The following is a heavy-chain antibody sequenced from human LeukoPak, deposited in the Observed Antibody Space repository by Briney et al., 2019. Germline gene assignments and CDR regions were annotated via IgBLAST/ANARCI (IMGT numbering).Heavy chain of an antibody. CDR2: IYYSGST. Sequence: SETLSLTCTVSGGSISSYYWSWIRQPPGKGLEWIGYIYYSGSTNYNPSLKSRVTISVDTSKNQFSLKLSSVTAADTAVYYCAREDFWSGYGLDYWGQGTLVTVSS. J-gene: IGHJ4*02. D-gene: IGHD3-3*01. CDR3: AREDFWSGYGLDY. CDR1: GGSISSYY. V-gene: IGHV4-59*01.